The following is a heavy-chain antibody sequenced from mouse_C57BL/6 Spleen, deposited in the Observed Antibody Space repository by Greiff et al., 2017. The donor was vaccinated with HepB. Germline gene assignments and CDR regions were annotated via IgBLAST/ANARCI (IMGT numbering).Heavy chain of an antibody. Sequence: VQLQQSGPELVKPGASVKISCKASGYAFSSSWMNWVKQRPGKGLEWIGRIYPGDGDTNYNGKFKGKATLTADKSSSTAYMHISGLTSEDSAVYFFAREGTYYYGSSWFAYWGQVPLVTVSA. D-gene: IGHD1-1*01. J-gene: IGHJ3*01. V-gene: IGHV1-82*01. CDR2: IYPGDGDT. CDR3: AREGTYYYGSSWFAY. CDR1: GYAFSSSW.